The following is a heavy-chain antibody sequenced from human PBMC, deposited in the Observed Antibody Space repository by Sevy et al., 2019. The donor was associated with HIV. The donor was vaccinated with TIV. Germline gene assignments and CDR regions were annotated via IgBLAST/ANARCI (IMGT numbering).Heavy chain of an antibody. CDR3: VRAVAADGSF. CDR1: GFRLNTFW. J-gene: IGHJ4*02. CDR2: IKQDGSVT. V-gene: IGHV3-7*01. Sequence: GSLRPSCAASGFRLNTFWMSWVRQAPGEGLGWVANIKQDGSVTYYVDSVKGRFTISRDNARNFLFLQMNSLRAEDTARYYCVRAVAADGSFWGQGTLVTVSS. D-gene: IGHD6-13*01.